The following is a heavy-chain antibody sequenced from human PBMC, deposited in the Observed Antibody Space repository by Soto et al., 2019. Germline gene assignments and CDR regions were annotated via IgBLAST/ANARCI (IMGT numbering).Heavy chain of an antibody. D-gene: IGHD1-1*01. Sequence: QVQLVESGGGVVQPGRSLRLSCAASGVTFSSYGMHWVRQAPGNGLDWVSVISYDGSNKYYADSVKSPFTISRDNSKNTLYLPMNGLRAEDTAVYYWAKDRTGDWYAFDIWGQGTMVTVSS. CDR1: GVTFSSYG. J-gene: IGHJ3*02. CDR3: AKDRTGDWYAFDI. V-gene: IGHV3-30*18. CDR2: ISYDGSNK.